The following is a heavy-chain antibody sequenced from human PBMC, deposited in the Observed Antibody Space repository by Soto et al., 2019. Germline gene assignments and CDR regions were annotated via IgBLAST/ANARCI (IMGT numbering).Heavy chain of an antibody. CDR2: IRSKTDGGTT. CDR3: TTTRPGTNVFDS. J-gene: IGHJ3*02. D-gene: IGHD6-13*01. CDR1: GITFSNAW. V-gene: IGHV3-15*01. Sequence: EVLLVESGGDLVEPGGSLRLSCAASGITFSNAWMNWVRQAPGKGLEYIGRIRSKTDGGTTEYAAPVEGRFTISRDDSKNTLYLQMGGLKTEDTAVYYCTTTRPGTNVFDSWGQGTLVTVSS.